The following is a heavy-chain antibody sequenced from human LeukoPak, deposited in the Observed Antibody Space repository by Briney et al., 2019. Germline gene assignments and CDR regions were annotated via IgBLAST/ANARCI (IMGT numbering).Heavy chain of an antibody. CDR2: ISSSGSTI. V-gene: IGHV3-11*01. Sequence: GGSLRLSCAASGFTFSDYYMSWIRQAPGKELEWVSYISSSGSTIYYADSVKGRFTISRDNAKNSLYLQMNSLRAEDTAVYYCARGEYYYDSISFLGGQGTLVTVSS. CDR3: ARGEYYYDSISFL. D-gene: IGHD3-22*01. J-gene: IGHJ4*02. CDR1: GFTFSDYY.